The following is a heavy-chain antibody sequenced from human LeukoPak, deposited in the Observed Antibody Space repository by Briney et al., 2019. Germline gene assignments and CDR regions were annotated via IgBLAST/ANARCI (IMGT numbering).Heavy chain of an antibody. CDR2: IYYSGST. Sequence: SETLSLTCTVSGGSLSSYYWSWIRQPPGKGLEWIGYIYYSGSTNYNPSLTSRVTISVDTSKNQFSLKLSSVTAADTAVYYCARGIAVAGLEFDYWGQGTLVTVSS. D-gene: IGHD6-19*01. V-gene: IGHV4-59*01. J-gene: IGHJ4*02. CDR1: GGSLSSYY. CDR3: ARGIAVAGLEFDY.